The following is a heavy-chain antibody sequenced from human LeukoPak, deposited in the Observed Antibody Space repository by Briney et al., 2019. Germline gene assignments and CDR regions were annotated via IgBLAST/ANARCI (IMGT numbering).Heavy chain of an antibody. Sequence: PGRSLRLSCAASGFPFTVYGMHWVRQAPGKGLEWVALVWYDGTSEYYADSVKGRFTISRDNSKNTLYLQMNSLRADGTAVYYCVRGPIDNAFDVWGQGTMVTVSS. J-gene: IGHJ3*01. V-gene: IGHV3-33*01. D-gene: IGHD1-26*01. CDR3: VRGPIDNAFDV. CDR2: VWYDGTSE. CDR1: GFPFTVYG.